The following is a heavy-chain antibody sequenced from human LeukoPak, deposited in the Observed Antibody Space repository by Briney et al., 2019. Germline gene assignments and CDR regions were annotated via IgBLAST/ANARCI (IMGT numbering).Heavy chain of an antibody. J-gene: IGHJ5*02. CDR2: ISGSEGTT. Sequence: GGSLRLSCAASGFTFSNFAMSWVRQAPGKGLEWVSAISGSEGTTYYADSVKGRFTISRDNSKKTVFLQMNSLRVEDTAAYYCANLVLKQWLRCFVPWGQGTLVTVSS. V-gene: IGHV3-23*01. CDR3: ANLVLKQWLRCFVP. D-gene: IGHD6-19*01. CDR1: GFTFSNFA.